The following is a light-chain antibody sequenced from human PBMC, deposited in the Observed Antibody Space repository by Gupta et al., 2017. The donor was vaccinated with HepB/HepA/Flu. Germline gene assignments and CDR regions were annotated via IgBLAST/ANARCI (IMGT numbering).Light chain of an antibody. V-gene: IGKV1-17*01. CDR2: AAS. Sequence: DIQMTQSPSSLSASVGDRVTITCRASQSITNDLGWYQQRPGKAPKLLIYAASSLESGVPSRFSGSGSGTEFTLTISRLHPEDFATYYCLQHNSNPRRFGQGTKVEIK. CDR3: LQHNSNPRR. J-gene: IGKJ1*01. CDR1: QSITND.